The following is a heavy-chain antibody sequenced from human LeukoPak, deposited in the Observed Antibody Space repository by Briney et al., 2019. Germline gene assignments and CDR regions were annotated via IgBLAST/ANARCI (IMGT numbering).Heavy chain of an antibody. J-gene: IGHJ5*02. Sequence: ASVTVSCKASGYIFTSYAMNWVRQAPGQGLEWMGWINTNTGNPTYAQGFTGRFVFSLDTSVSTAYVQISSLKAEDTAVYYCARGSGSYGTRFDPWGQGTLVTVSS. CDR1: GYIFTSYA. D-gene: IGHD1-26*01. CDR3: ARGSGSYGTRFDP. CDR2: INTNTGNP. V-gene: IGHV7-4-1*02.